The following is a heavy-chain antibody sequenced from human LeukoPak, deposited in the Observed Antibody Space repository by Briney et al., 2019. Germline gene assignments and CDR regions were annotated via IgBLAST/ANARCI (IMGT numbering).Heavy chain of an antibody. Sequence: GGSLRLSCAASGFSFSSYGMHWVRQAPGKGLEWVTFIRYDGSNKYYADSVKGRFTISRDNSKNTLYLQMNSLRTEDTAVYYCAKDSSGSSWYWDYWGQGTLVTVSS. J-gene: IGHJ4*02. CDR1: GFSFSSYG. D-gene: IGHD6-13*01. CDR3: AKDSSGSSWYWDY. V-gene: IGHV3-30*02. CDR2: IRYDGSNK.